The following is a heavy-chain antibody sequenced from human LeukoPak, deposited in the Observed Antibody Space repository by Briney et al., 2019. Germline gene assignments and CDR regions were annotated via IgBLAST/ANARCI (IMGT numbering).Heavy chain of an antibody. CDR1: GFTFSSYG. D-gene: IGHD3-10*01. J-gene: IGHJ4*02. V-gene: IGHV3-30*02. CDR2: IRYDGTNK. CDR3: AKNMVAGNYAPGNFFDS. Sequence: GGSLRLSCAASGFTFSSYGMHWVRQAPGKGLEWVAFIRYDGTNKYYADSVKGRFTISRDNSKNTLYLQMNSLRAEDTAVYYCAKNMVAGNYAPGNFFDSSGKGPLFPASS.